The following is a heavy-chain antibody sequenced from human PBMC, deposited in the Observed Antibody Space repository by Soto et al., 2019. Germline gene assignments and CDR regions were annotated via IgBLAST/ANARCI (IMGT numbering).Heavy chain of an antibody. CDR3: ARDPQGSYCYIDY. V-gene: IGHV3-30-3*01. CDR2: ISKDGNSK. D-gene: IGHD3-10*01. CDR1: GFTFSSYA. J-gene: IGHJ4*02. Sequence: PVGSVRLSCAASGFTFSSYAIHWVRQAPGKGLEWVTIISKDGNSKHYADSVKGRFTISRDNSKNTLFLQMNSLRAEDTAVYYCARDPQGSYCYIDYWGQGTPVTVSS.